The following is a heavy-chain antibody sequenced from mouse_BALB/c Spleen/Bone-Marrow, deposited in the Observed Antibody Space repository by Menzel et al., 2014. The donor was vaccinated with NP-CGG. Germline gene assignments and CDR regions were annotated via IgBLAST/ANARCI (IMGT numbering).Heavy chain of an antibody. CDR2: ISNGGGST. CDR1: GFTFRDYY. J-gene: IGHJ4*01. V-gene: IGHV5-12*02. CDR3: ARQGNFDY. Sequence: EVKLVESGGGLVQPGGSLKLTCATSGFTFRDYYMYWVRQTPEKRLEWVAYISNGGGSTYYPDTVKGRFTISRDNAKNTLYLQMSRQKSEDTAMYYCARQGNFDYWGQSTSVTVSS.